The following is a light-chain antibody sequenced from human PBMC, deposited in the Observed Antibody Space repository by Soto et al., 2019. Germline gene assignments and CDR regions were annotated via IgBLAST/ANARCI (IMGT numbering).Light chain of an antibody. V-gene: IGKV1-5*01. J-gene: IGKJ1*01. Sequence: DIQMTQSPSTLSASVGDRVTITCRASQSISSWLAWYQQKPGKAPKLLIYDASSLESGGPSRFSGSGSGTVFTLTISSLQPDDFATYYCQQYNSYPWTFGQGTKVDIK. CDR1: QSISSW. CDR2: DAS. CDR3: QQYNSYPWT.